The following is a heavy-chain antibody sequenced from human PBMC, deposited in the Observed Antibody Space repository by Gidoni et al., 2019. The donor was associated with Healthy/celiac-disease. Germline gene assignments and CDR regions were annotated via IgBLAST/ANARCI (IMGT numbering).Heavy chain of an antibody. J-gene: IGHJ6*02. CDR3: ARHEGVDDWGYGMDV. Sequence: EVQLVQSGAEVKKPGESLRIPGKGSGYTFTSYWISWVRQMPGKGLEWMGRIDPSDSYTNYSPSFQGHVTISADKSISTAYLQWSSLKASDTAMYYCARHEGVDDWGYGMDVWGQGTTVTVSS. D-gene: IGHD3-9*01. CDR1: GYTFTSYW. V-gene: IGHV5-10-1*03. CDR2: IDPSDSYT.